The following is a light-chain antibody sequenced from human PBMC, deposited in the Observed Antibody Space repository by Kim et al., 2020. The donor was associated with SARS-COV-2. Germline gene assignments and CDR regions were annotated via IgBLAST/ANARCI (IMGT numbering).Light chain of an antibody. V-gene: IGLV1-51*01. Sequence: GQVVTISCSGSSSNIGNNYVSWYQQLPGTAPKLLIYDNDKRPSGIPDRFSGSKSGTSATLGITGLQTGDEADYHCGTWDSSLTAGVFGGGTQLTVL. CDR2: DND. CDR3: GTWDSSLTAGV. CDR1: SSNIGNNY. J-gene: IGLJ2*01.